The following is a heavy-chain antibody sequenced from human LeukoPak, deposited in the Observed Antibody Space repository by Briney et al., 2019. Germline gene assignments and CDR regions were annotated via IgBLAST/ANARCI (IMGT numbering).Heavy chain of an antibody. Sequence: SETLSLTCTVSGGSISSYYWSWIRQPPGKGLEWIAYIYYSGNTNYNPSLKSRVTISVDTSRTRFSLKLSSVTAADTAMYYCARNRGHRFDYWGQGTLVTVSS. V-gene: IGHV4-59*08. CDR3: ARNRGHRFDY. CDR1: GGSISSYY. J-gene: IGHJ4*02. CDR2: IYYSGNT.